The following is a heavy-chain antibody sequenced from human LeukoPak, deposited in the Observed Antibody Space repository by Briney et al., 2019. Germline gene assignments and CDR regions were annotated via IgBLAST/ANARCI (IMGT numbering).Heavy chain of an antibody. CDR1: GYTFTSYY. Sequence: ASVKVSCKASGYTFTSYYINWVRQATGQGPEWMGWMNPNSGNTDYAQRFQGRVTMTRNTSISTAYMELNSLRPEDTAVYFCARDGSVLWRGYHSISYNYYMDVWGEGTTVTVSS. J-gene: IGHJ6*03. D-gene: IGHD3-3*01. CDR2: MNPNSGNT. V-gene: IGHV1-8*01. CDR3: ARDGSVLWRGYHSISYNYYMDV.